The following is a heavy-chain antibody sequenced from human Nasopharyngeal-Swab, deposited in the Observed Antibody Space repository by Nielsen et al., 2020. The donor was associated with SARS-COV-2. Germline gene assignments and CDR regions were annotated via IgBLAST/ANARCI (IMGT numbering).Heavy chain of an antibody. CDR2: VYYTGST. J-gene: IGHJ5*02. CDR3: ARATHYTSGWYQVDT. V-gene: IGHV4-59*01. Sequence: GSLRLSCTVSGGSISSFYWTWIRQPPGKGLEWIDYVYYTGSTRYNPSLESRLTISVDTSKNQISLQLTSMTAADTAIYFCARATHYTSGWYQVDTWGQGTLVSVSS. CDR1: GGSISSFY. D-gene: IGHD6-19*01.